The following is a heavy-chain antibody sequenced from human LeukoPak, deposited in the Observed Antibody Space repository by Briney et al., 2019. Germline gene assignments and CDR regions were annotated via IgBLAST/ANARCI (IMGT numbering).Heavy chain of an antibody. Sequence: ASVKVSCKASGYTFTGYYMHWVRQAPGQGLEWMGWINPNSGGTNYAQKFQGRVTMTRDTSISTAYMELSRLRSDDTAVYYCARDRNGDYYGVVWYFDLWGRGTLVTVSS. CDR3: ARDRNGDYYGVVWYFDL. V-gene: IGHV1-2*02. CDR1: GYTFTGYY. CDR2: INPNSGGT. D-gene: IGHD4-17*01. J-gene: IGHJ2*01.